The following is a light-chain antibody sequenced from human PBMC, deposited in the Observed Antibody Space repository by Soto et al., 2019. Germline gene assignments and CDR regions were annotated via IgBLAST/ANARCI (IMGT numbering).Light chain of an antibody. Sequence: QSVLNQPPSASGTPGQRLTISCSGSSSNIGGNYVFWYQQLPGTAPKLLIFGNTKRPSGVPDRFSGSKSGTSASLAISGLRSEDEADYYCASWDDSLSGVVFGGGTKLTVL. CDR2: GNT. V-gene: IGLV1-47*02. J-gene: IGLJ3*02. CDR3: ASWDDSLSGVV. CDR1: SSNIGGNY.